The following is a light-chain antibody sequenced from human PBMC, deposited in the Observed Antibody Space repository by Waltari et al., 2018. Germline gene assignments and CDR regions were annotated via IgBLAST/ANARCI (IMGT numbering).Light chain of an antibody. Sequence: EIVLTQSPGTLSLSPGERATLSCRASQSVSSSYFAWYQQQPGQAPRLLIYGASSRATGIPDRFSGSGSGTDFTLTISRLEPEDFAVYYCQQYGSSPGLTFGGGTKVEIK. CDR3: QQYGSSPGLT. J-gene: IGKJ4*01. V-gene: IGKV3-20*01. CDR2: GAS. CDR1: QSVSSSY.